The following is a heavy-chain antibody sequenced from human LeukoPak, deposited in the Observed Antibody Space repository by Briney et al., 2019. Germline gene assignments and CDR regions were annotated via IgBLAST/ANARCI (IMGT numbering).Heavy chain of an antibody. CDR2: IYYSGST. Sequence: SETLSLTCTVSGGSISSYYWSWIRQPPGKGLEWIGYIYYSGSTNYNPSLKSRVTISVDTSKNQSSLKLSSVTAADTAVYYCARGMIGSYYYYYYMDVWGKGTTVTVSS. D-gene: IGHD1-26*01. CDR1: GGSISSYY. V-gene: IGHV4-59*01. CDR3: ARGMIGSYYYYYYMDV. J-gene: IGHJ6*03.